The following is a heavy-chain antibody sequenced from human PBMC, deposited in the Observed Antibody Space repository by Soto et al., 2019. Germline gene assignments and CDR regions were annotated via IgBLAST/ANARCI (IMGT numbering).Heavy chain of an antibody. V-gene: IGHV1-46*01. Sequence: VASVKVSCKASGYTFTSYYMHWVRQAPGQGLEWMGIINPSGGSTSYAQKFQGRVTMTRDTSTNTVYMELSSLRSEDTAVYYCATVGGTTVFDYWGQGTLVTVSS. J-gene: IGHJ4*02. CDR3: ATVGGTTVFDY. D-gene: IGHD1-1*01. CDR1: GYTFTSYY. CDR2: INPSGGST.